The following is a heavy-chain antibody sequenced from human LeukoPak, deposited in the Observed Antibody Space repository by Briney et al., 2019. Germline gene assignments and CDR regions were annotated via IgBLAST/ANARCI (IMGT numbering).Heavy chain of an antibody. D-gene: IGHD4-17*01. Sequence: KASETLSLTCAVYGGSFSGYYWSWIRQPPGKGLEWIGEINHSGSTNHNPSLKSRVTISVVTSKNQFSLKLNSVTAADTAVYYCATNPVTTVTVFDCWGQGTLVTVSS. J-gene: IGHJ4*02. CDR3: ATNPVTTVTVFDC. CDR2: INHSGST. V-gene: IGHV4-34*01. CDR1: GGSFSGYY.